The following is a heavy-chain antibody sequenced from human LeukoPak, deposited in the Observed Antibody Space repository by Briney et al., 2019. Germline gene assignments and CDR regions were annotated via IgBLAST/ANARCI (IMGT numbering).Heavy chain of an antibody. D-gene: IGHD3-9*01. V-gene: IGHV1-18*01. J-gene: IGHJ4*02. CDR1: GYTFTSYG. CDR2: ISAYNGNT. Sequence: ASVKVSCKASGYTFTSYGISWVRQAPGQGLEWMGWISAYNGNTNYAQKLQGRVTITADESTSTAYMELSSLRSEDTAVYYCARAYFHSNPPFDWSPEGPFDYWGQGTLVTVSS. CDR3: ARAYFHSNPPFDWSPEGPFDY.